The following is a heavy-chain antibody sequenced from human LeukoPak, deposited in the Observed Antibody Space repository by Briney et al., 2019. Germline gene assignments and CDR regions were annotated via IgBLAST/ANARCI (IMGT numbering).Heavy chain of an antibody. Sequence: PSETLSLTCTVSGGSISSYYWSWIRQPPGKGLEWIGYIYYSGSTNYNPSLKSRVTISVDTSKNQFSLKLSSVTAADTAVYYCARLGQFCSSTSCYYRFAFDIWGQGTMVTVSS. CDR2: IYYSGST. CDR1: GGSISSYY. V-gene: IGHV4-59*01. CDR3: ARLGQFCSSTSCYYRFAFDI. J-gene: IGHJ3*02. D-gene: IGHD2-2*01.